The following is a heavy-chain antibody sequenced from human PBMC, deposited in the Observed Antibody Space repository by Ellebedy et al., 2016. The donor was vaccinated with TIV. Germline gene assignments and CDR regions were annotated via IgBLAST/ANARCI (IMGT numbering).Heavy chain of an antibody. CDR2: VHYSGGT. CDR1: GGSIHSYY. Sequence: SETLSLTXSVSGGSIHSYYWSWIRQSPVKGLEWIGYVHYSGGTKYSPSLKSRVFISIDTSKNQFSLKLSSVTAADTAVYYCARDSSNSRWYLWGQGTLVTVSS. V-gene: IGHV4-59*01. J-gene: IGHJ5*02. D-gene: IGHD4-23*01. CDR3: ARDSSNSRWYL.